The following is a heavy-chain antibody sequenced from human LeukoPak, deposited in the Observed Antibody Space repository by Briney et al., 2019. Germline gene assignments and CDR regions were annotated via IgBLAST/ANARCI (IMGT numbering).Heavy chain of an antibody. CDR2: ISVSGNT. V-gene: IGHV3-23*01. CDR3: AKDRYDSSGYDIHLDY. J-gene: IGHJ4*02. Sequence: QPGGSLRLSCAASGFTLSSYAMSWVRQGPGKGLEWVSAISVSGNTYHADSVKGRFTISRDSSKNTLYLQMNSLRAEDTAVYYCAKDRYDSSGYDIHLDYWGQGTLVTVSS. CDR1: GFTLSSYA. D-gene: IGHD3-22*01.